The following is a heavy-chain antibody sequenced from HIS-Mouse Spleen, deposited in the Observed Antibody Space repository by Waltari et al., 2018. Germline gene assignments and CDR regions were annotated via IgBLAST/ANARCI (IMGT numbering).Heavy chain of an antibody. Sequence: QVQLQQWGAGLLKPSETLSLPCAVYGGSFSGYYWSWIRQPPGRGLGWIGEINHSGSTNNNPSLKSRVTISVDTSKNQFFLKLSSVTAADTAVYYCAGYNWNYGTDYWGQGTLVTVSS. CDR1: GGSFSGYY. J-gene: IGHJ4*02. V-gene: IGHV4-34*01. D-gene: IGHD1-7*01. CDR2: INHSGST. CDR3: AGYNWNYGTDY.